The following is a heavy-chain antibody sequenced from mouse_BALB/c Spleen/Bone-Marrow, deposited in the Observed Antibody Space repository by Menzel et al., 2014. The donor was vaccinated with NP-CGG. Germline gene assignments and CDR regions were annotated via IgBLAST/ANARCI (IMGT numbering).Heavy chain of an antibody. Sequence: EVQVVESGGGLVQPKGSLKLSCAASGFTFNIYAMNWVRQAPRKGLEWVARISSKSTNYTTCYADSVKDRFTISSDDPQSMLYLQMNNLKTEDTAIYYCVRQDYDYPMDYWGQGTSVTVSS. CDR3: VRQDYDYPMDY. J-gene: IGHJ4*01. D-gene: IGHD2-4*01. V-gene: IGHV10-1*01. CDR1: GFTFNIYA. CDR2: ISSKSTNYTT.